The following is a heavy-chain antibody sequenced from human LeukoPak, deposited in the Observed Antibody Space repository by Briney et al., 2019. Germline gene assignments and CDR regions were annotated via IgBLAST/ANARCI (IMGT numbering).Heavy chain of an antibody. Sequence: PGGSLRLSCAASGFTLNNYWMNWVRQAPGKGPEWVANIWEDGSQKYYVDSVKGRFTISRDNAKNSLYLQMNSLRAEDTAVYYCARGDSSSKIDYWGQGTLVTVSS. J-gene: IGHJ4*02. CDR2: IWEDGSQK. CDR1: GFTLNNYW. V-gene: IGHV3-7*01. CDR3: ARGDSSSKIDY. D-gene: IGHD6-6*01.